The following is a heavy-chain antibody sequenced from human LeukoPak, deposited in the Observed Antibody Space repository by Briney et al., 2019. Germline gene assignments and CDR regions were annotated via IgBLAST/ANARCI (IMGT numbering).Heavy chain of an antibody. D-gene: IGHD4-23*01. J-gene: IGHJ4*02. V-gene: IGHV3-30-3*01. CDR3: ASGDYGGNLSIDY. CDR1: GFTFSSYA. CDR2: ISYDGSNK. Sequence: GGSLRLSCAASGFTFSSYAMHWVRQAPGKGLEWVAVISYDGSNKYYADSVKGRFTISRDNSKNTLYLQMNSLRAEDTAVYYCASGDYGGNLSIDYWGQGTLVTVSS.